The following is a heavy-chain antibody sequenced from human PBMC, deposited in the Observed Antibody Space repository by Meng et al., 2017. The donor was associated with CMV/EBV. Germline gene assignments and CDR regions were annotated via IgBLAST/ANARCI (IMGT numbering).Heavy chain of an antibody. CDR3: ARTPKYQRAFDI. J-gene: IGHJ3*02. CDR1: GFTFSDYY. Sequence: GESLKISCAASGFTFSDYYMSWIRQAPGKGLEWVSYISSSGSTIYYADSVKGRLTISRDNAKNSLYLQMNSLRAEDTAVYYCARTPKYQRAFDIWGQGTMVTVSS. CDR2: ISSSGSTI. D-gene: IGHD2-2*01. V-gene: IGHV3-11*01.